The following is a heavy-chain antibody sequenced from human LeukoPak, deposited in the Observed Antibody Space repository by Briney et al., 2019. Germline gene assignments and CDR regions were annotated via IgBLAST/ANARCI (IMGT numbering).Heavy chain of an antibody. CDR3: SKDRGVFGVAYSLDY. J-gene: IGHJ4*02. Sequence: GGSLRLSCAASGFRFSSYGMHWVRQAPGKGLEWVAYIRYDGINEYYADSVKGRFTISRDLSKNTLFLQINSLRPEDTAVYYCSKDRGVFGVAYSLDYWGQGTLVTASS. CDR1: GFRFSSYG. D-gene: IGHD3-3*01. CDR2: IRYDGINE. V-gene: IGHV3-30*02.